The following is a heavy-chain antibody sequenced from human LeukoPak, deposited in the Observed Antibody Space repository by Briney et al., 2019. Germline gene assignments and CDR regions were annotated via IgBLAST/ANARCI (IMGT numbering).Heavy chain of an antibody. CDR1: GYTFTSYY. Sequence: GASVKVSCKASGYTFTSYYMHWVRQAPGQGLEWMGIINPSGGSTSYAQKFQGRVTMTRDTSISTAYMELNRLRSDDTAVYYCARVMNREGTNYWGQGTLVTVSS. CDR3: ARVMNREGTNY. CDR2: INPSGGST. D-gene: IGHD1/OR15-1a*01. V-gene: IGHV1-46*01. J-gene: IGHJ4*02.